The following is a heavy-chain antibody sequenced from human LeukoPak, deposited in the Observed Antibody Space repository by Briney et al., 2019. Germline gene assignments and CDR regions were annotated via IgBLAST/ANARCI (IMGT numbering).Heavy chain of an antibody. D-gene: IGHD3-10*01. Sequence: GGSLRLSCAASGFSFSDYGMHWVRQAPGKGLEWVAIISFDGSNKYYADSVKGRFTISRDNSKNTLYLQMNSLRAEDTAVYYCARGSGSFDYWGQGTLVTVSS. CDR2: ISFDGSNK. CDR3: ARGSGSFDY. V-gene: IGHV3-33*05. J-gene: IGHJ4*02. CDR1: GFSFSDYG.